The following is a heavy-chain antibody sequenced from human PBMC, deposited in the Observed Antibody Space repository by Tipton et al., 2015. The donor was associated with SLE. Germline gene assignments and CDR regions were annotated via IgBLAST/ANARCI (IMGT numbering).Heavy chain of an antibody. J-gene: IGHJ4*02. CDR3: ARGGGIAAVDY. Sequence: TLSLTCTVSGGSISSSSYYWSWIRQPPGKGLEWIGYFDYSGSTNYNPSLKSRVTISVDTSKNQFSLKLSSVTAADTAVYYCARGGGIAAVDYWGQGTLVTVS. V-gene: IGHV4-61*05. CDR2: FDYSGST. CDR1: GGSISSSSYY. D-gene: IGHD6-13*01.